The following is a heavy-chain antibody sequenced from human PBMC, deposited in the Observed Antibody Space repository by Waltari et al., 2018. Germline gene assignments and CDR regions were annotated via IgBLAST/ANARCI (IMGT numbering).Heavy chain of an antibody. J-gene: IGHJ6*02. CDR2: IYSGGST. V-gene: IGHV3-53*01. CDR1: GFTVSSNY. CDR3: ARVGITIFGVVFGMDV. D-gene: IGHD3-3*01. Sequence: EVQLVESGGGLIQPGGSLRLSCAASGFTVSSNYMSWVRQAPGKGLEWVSVIYSGGSTYYADSVKGRFTISRDNSKNTLYLQMNSLRAEDTAVYYCARVGITIFGVVFGMDVWGQGTTVTVSS.